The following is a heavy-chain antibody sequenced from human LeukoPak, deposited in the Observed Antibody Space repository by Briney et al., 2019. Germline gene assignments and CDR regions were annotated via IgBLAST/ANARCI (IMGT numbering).Heavy chain of an antibody. V-gene: IGHV4-61*02. CDR1: GGSISSCRYY. CDR2: IFASGSS. CDR3: ARDYRGGYYYFDY. D-gene: IGHD5-12*01. J-gene: IGHJ4*02. Sequence: SETLSLTCSVSGGSISSCRYYWSWIRQPAGKGLEWIGRIFASGSSNYNPSLKSRVTISVDTSKNQFSLKLTSVTAADTAVYYCARDYRGGYYYFDYWGQGTLVTVSS.